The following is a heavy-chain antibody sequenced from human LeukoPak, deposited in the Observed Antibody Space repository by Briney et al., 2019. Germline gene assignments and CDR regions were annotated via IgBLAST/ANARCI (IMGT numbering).Heavy chain of an antibody. CDR2: ISGSGGST. D-gene: IGHD1-1*01. CDR1: GFTFSSYG. CDR3: VRDYNWGFDY. Sequence: GGTLRLSCAASGFTFSSYGMSWVRQAPGKGLEWVSSISGSGGSTFYTDSVKGRLTISRDNSKNNVYLQMYSLRVEDTSIYYCVRDYNWGFDYWGQGTVVTVSS. J-gene: IGHJ4*02. V-gene: IGHV3-23*01.